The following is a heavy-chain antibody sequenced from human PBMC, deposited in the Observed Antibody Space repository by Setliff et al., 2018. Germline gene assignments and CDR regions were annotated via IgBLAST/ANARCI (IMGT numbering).Heavy chain of an antibody. D-gene: IGHD7-27*01. CDR2: ISAYNGNT. V-gene: IGHV1-18*01. CDR1: GYTFTSYG. CDR3: ARGDFANHFDY. Sequence: GASVKVSCKASGYTFTSYGISWVRQAPGQGLEWMGWISAYNGNTNYAQKLQGRVTMTTDTSTSTAYMEPRSLRSEDTAIYYCARGDFANHFDYWGQGTLVTVSS. J-gene: IGHJ4*02.